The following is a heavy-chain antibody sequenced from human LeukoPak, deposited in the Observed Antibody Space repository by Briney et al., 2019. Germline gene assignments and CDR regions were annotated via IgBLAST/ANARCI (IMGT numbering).Heavy chain of an antibody. CDR2: FSARTGSI. D-gene: IGHD3-10*02. V-gene: IGHV3-21*01. CDR3: AELGITMIGGV. J-gene: IGHJ6*04. CDR1: GFTFSSAW. Sequence: KTGGSLRLSCAASGFTFSSAWMSWVRQAPGKGPEWVSSFSARTGSIYYADSVKGRFTISRDNAKNSLYLQMSGLRVEDTAVYYCAELGITMIGGVWGKGTTVTISS.